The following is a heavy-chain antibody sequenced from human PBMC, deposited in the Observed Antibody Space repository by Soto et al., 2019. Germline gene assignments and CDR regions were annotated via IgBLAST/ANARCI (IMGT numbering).Heavy chain of an antibody. J-gene: IGHJ6*04. CDR2: VNHGGTS. D-gene: IGHD3-10*01. CDR1: GGSFSGYY. V-gene: IGHV4-34*01. Sequence: PSETLSLTCAVHGGSFSGYYWDWIRQPPGKGLEWIGEVNHGGTSNYNPSLKSRAIISVDTSKNQFSLKLTSVTAEDTALYFCAGSSFLGWGDLFPGLDVGGKGTRVT. CDR3: AGSSFLGWGDLFPGLDV.